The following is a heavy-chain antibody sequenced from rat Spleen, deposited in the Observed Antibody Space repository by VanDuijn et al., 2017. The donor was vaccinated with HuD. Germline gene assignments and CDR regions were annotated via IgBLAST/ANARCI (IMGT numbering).Heavy chain of an antibody. D-gene: IGHD1-6*01. Sequence: EVQLVESGGGLVQPGRSMKLSCAASGFTFSNYGLAWVRQAPKKGLEWVAYISYDGDTTYYRDSVKGRFTISRDNAKSTLYRQMDSLRSEDTATYYCTREDWVVDAWGQGVSVTVSS. J-gene: IGHJ4*01. CDR2: ISYDGDTT. CDR3: TREDWVVDA. CDR1: GFTFSNYG. V-gene: IGHV5-20*01.